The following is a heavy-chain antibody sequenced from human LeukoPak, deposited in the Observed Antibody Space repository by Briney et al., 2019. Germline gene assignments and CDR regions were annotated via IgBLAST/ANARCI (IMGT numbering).Heavy chain of an antibody. Sequence: GGSLRLSCAASGFPFSSHAISWVRQAPRKGLELVWAISGCCGSTYYADSVKGRCTIPRDNSKNTLHLQLTSLRAEDTAVYYCAKGPSLGDSAIWGQRTMVTVSS. CDR1: GFPFSSHA. V-gene: IGHV3-23*01. D-gene: IGHD5-18*01. CDR2: ISGCCGST. J-gene: IGHJ3*02. CDR3: AKGPSLGDSAI.